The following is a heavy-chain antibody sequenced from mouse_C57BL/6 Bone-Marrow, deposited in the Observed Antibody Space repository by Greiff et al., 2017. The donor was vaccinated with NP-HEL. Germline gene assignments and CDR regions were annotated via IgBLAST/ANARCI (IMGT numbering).Heavy chain of an antibody. CDR3: EGDISGYANFDY. D-gene: IGHD3-2*02. Sequence: ESGPGLVKPSPSLFLTCSITGFPITSGYYWIWIRQSPGKPLEWMGYIPHSGETFYNPSLQSPISITTATSSNPSFLQLNSVTTKDRAMYSGEGDISGYANFDYWGQGTSLTVTA. V-gene: IGHV12-3*01. J-gene: IGHJ2*03. CDR2: IPHSGET. CDR1: GFPITSGYY.